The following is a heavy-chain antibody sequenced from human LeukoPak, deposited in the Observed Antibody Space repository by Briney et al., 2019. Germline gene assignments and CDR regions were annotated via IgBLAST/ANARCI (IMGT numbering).Heavy chain of an antibody. V-gene: IGHV4-39*01. Sequence: PSETLSLTCTVSGGSISSSSYYWGWIRQPPGKGLEWIGSIYYSGSTYYNPSLKSRVTISVDTSKNQFSLKLSSVTAADTAVYYCARGHYGSGSFDYWGQGTLVTVSS. CDR1: GGSISSSSYY. J-gene: IGHJ4*02. CDR2: IYYSGST. CDR3: ARGHYGSGSFDY. D-gene: IGHD3-10*01.